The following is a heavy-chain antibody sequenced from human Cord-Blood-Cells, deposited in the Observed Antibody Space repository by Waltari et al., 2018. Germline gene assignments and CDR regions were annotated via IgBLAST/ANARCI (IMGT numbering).Heavy chain of an antibody. Sequence: QVQLQQWGAGLLKPSETLSPTCAVYGGSFSGYYWSWIRQPPAQGLEWIGETNHSGSTNYNPSLKSRVTISVDTSKNQFSLKLSSVTAADTAVYYCARSLVRITIFGLVIIGSYFDYWGQGTLVTVSS. CDR2: TNHSGST. J-gene: IGHJ4*02. V-gene: IGHV4-34*01. D-gene: IGHD3-3*01. CDR3: ARSLVRITIFGLVIIGSYFDY. CDR1: GGSFSGYY.